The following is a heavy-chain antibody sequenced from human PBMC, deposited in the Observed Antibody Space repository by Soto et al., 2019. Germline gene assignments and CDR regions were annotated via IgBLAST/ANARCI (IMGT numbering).Heavy chain of an antibody. D-gene: IGHD6-6*01. V-gene: IGHV3-7*01. CDR1: GFTFNRYW. Sequence: GGSLRLSCAASGFTFNRYWMSWVRQTPEKGLEWVANIKQDGSEIDSVDSMKRRFTISRDNAKNSVYLQLNSLTAEDTGVYFCARIGYSSSSFDYWGQGALVTVSS. J-gene: IGHJ4*02. CDR2: IKQDGSEI. CDR3: ARIGYSSSSFDY.